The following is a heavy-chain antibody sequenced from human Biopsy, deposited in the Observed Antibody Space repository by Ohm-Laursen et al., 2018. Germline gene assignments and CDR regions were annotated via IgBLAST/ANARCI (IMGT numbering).Heavy chain of an antibody. CDR3: ARHAPSYSGSYWRYFDL. V-gene: IGHV4-59*08. Sequence: GTLSLTCTVSGDSISSYYWSWIRQPPGKGLEWIGYIYYTGSTNYNPSLKSRFTISVDTSMNHLSLRLTSVTAADTAVYYCARHAPSYSGSYWRYFDLWGRGTLVTVSS. CDR2: IYYTGST. J-gene: IGHJ2*01. D-gene: IGHD1-26*01. CDR1: GDSISSYY.